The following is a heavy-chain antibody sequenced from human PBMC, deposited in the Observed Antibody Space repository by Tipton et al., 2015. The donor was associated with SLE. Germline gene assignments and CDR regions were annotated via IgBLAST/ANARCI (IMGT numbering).Heavy chain of an antibody. CDR2: IYSGST. V-gene: IGHV4-59*01. Sequence: LRLSCTVSGGSISDYYWSWIRQPPGKGLEWIGYIYSGSTNYNPSLKSRVTISVDTSKNQFSLKLNSVTAADTAVYYCARHDTGDNYYDGLDVWGQGTTVTVSS. CDR3: ARHDTGDNYYDGLDV. J-gene: IGHJ6*02. CDR1: GGSISDYY. D-gene: IGHD7-27*01.